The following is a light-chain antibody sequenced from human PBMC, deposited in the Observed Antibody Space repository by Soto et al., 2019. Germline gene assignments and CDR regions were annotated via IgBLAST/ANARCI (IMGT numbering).Light chain of an antibody. CDR3: QQYKAYSYT. Sequence: DIHMTQSPSTLSASVGDRVTITCRASQTINVWLAWYQQKPGKAPKLLISKASSLESGVPSRFSGSGSGTEFTLTISSLQPDYFATYYCQQYKAYSYTFGHGTELVVK. CDR2: KAS. J-gene: IGKJ2*01. V-gene: IGKV1-5*03. CDR1: QTINVW.